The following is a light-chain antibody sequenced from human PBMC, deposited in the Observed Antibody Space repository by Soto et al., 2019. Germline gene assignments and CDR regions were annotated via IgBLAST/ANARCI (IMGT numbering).Light chain of an antibody. V-gene: IGKV3-15*01. Sequence: EIVMTQSPATLSVSPGERVTLYCRASQSVYSNLGWYQQKPGQAPRLLISGASTRANGIPARFSGSGSGTEFTLSISSRQSEDSAVYYCQQYSDWPPLTFGGGTKVEIK. CDR3: QQYSDWPPLT. CDR1: QSVYSN. CDR2: GAS. J-gene: IGKJ4*01.